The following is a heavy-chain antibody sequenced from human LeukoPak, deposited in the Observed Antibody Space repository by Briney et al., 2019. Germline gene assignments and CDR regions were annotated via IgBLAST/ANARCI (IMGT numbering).Heavy chain of an antibody. CDR1: GFTFSSYE. Sequence: GGSQRLSCAASGFTFSSYEMNWVRQAPGKGLEWVSYISSSGSTIYYADSVKGRFTISRDNAKNSLYLQMNSLRAEDTAVYYCASWCYGSGSCDGMDVWGQGTTVTVSS. CDR3: ASWCYGSGSCDGMDV. J-gene: IGHJ6*02. CDR2: ISSSGSTI. V-gene: IGHV3-48*03. D-gene: IGHD3-10*01.